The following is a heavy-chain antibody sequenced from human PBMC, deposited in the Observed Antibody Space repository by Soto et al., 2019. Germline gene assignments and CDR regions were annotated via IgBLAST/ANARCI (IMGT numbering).Heavy chain of an antibody. D-gene: IGHD5-18*01. V-gene: IGHV1-18*01. CDR1: GYSFSSYG. CDR3: ARTVTSYGMLTRCDH. Sequence: QVPLMQSGGEVKSPGASVKVSCKASGYSFSSYGISWVRQAPGQGLEWMGWISAYNGNTNYAQNLQDRVTISTDTSKRTSYMEVSRLRSDDAAVYYCARTVTSYGMLTRCDHWGQGTLVTVAS. CDR2: ISAYNGNT. J-gene: IGHJ4*02.